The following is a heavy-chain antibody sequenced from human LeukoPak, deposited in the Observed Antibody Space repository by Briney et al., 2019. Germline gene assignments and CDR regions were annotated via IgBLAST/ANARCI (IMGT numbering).Heavy chain of an antibody. V-gene: IGHV3-53*04. D-gene: IGHD5-24*01. CDR1: GFTVISNY. Sequence: GGSLRLSCAASGFTVISNYMSWVRQAPRKRLQSLSVIYSGGSTYYADSVKCRFTISRHNSKKRVYLQMNSMRAEDTAVYYCARGDGHNWGQGTLVTVSS. CDR2: IYSGGST. J-gene: IGHJ4*02. CDR3: ARGDGHN.